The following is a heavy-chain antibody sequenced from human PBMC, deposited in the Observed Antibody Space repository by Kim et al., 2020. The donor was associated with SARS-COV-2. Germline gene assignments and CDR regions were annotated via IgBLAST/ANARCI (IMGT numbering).Heavy chain of an antibody. CDR1: GYSFTSYW. CDR2: IDPSDSYT. D-gene: IGHD6-19*01. J-gene: IGHJ1*01. V-gene: IGHV5-10-1*01. CDR3: ARGIAVAGEYFQH. Sequence: GESLKISCKGSGYSFTSYWISWVRQMPGKGLEWMGRIDPSDSYTNYSPSFQGHVTISADKSISTAYLQWSSLKASDTATYYCARGIAVAGEYFQHWGQGTLVTVSS.